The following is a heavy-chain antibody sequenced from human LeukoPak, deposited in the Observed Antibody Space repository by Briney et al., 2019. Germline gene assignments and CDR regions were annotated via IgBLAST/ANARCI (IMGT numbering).Heavy chain of an antibody. CDR2: ISAYNGNT. Sequence: ASVKVSCKASGGTFSSYAISWVRQAPGQGLEWIGWISAYNGNTNYVQKFQGRVTMTTDISTSTAYMELRSLRSDDTAVFYCVRDLGVDTSMIFFDYWGQGTLVTVSS. V-gene: IGHV1-18*01. D-gene: IGHD5-18*01. J-gene: IGHJ4*02. CDR1: GGTFSSYA. CDR3: VRDLGVDTSMIFFDY.